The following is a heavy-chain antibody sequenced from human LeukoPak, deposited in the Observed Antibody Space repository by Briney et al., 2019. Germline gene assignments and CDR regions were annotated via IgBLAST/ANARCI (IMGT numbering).Heavy chain of an antibody. Sequence: SVKVSCKASGGTFTSYAISWVRQAPGQGLELMGGIIPIFGTANYAQKFQGRVTITTDESTSTAYMELSSLRSEDTAVYYCARVRSGYCSSTSCYFDYWGQGTLVTVSS. D-gene: IGHD2-2*01. CDR1: GGTFTSYA. CDR2: IIPIFGTA. J-gene: IGHJ4*02. V-gene: IGHV1-69*05. CDR3: ARVRSGYCSSTSCYFDY.